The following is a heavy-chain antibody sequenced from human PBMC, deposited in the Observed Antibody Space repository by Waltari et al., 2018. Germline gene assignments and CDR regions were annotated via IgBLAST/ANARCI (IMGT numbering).Heavy chain of an antibody. J-gene: IGHJ4*02. Sequence: QVQLQESGPGLVKPSQTLSLTCTVSGGSISSGSYYWSWIRQPAGKGLEWIGYIYTSGSTNYNPSLKSRVTRSVDTSKNQFSLKLSSVTAADTAVYYCARGLVVAATPGHFDYWGQGTLVTVSS. CDR2: IYTSGST. CDR3: ARGLVVAATPGHFDY. V-gene: IGHV4-61*09. D-gene: IGHD2-15*01. CDR1: GGSISSGSYY.